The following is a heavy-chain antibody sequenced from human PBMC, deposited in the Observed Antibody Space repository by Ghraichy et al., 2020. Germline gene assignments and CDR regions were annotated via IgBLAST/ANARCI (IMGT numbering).Heavy chain of an antibody. Sequence: SETLSLTCTVSGGSISSYYWSWIRQPAGKGLEWIGRIYTSGSTNYNPSLKSRVTMSVDTSKNQFSLKLSSVTAADTAVYYCARDPTQYCSGGSCPEDYYGMDVWGQGTTVTVSS. CDR1: GGSISSYY. CDR2: IYTSGST. D-gene: IGHD2-15*01. CDR3: ARDPTQYCSGGSCPEDYYGMDV. V-gene: IGHV4-4*07. J-gene: IGHJ6*02.